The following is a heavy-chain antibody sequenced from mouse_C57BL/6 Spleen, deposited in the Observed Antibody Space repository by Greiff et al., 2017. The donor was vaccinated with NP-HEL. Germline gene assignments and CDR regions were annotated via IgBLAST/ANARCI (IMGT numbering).Heavy chain of an antibody. J-gene: IGHJ2*01. CDR1: GYTFTSYW. CDR2: IGPGSGST. D-gene: IGHD1-1*01. Sequence: QVQLQQPGAELVKPGASVKLSCKASGYTFTSYWMQWVKQRPGQGLEWIGKIGPGSGSTYYNEKFKGKATLTADKSSSTAYMQLSSLTSEDSAVYFCARKTTVVGRDYFDYWGQGTTLTVSS. V-gene: IGHV1-77*01. CDR3: ARKTTVVGRDYFDY.